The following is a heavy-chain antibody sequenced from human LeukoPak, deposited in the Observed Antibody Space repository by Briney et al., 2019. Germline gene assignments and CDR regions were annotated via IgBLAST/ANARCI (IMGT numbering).Heavy chain of an antibody. CDR1: GGSFRGYY. J-gene: IGHJ6*03. CDR3: ARGGGYYYMDV. D-gene: IGHD3-10*01. Sequence: SETLSLTCAVYGGSFRGYYWSWIRQPPGKGLEWIGEINHSGSTNYNPSLKSRVTISVDTSKNQFSLKLSSVTAAVTAVYYCARGGGYYYMDVWDKGTTVTVSS. V-gene: IGHV4-34*01. CDR2: INHSGST.